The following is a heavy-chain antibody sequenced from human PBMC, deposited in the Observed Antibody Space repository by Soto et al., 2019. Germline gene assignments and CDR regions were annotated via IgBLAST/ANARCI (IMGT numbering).Heavy chain of an antibody. Sequence: QVQLVESGGGVVQPGRSLRLSCAASGFTFSSYAMHWVRQAPGKGLEWVAVISYDGSNKYYADSVKGRFTISRDNSKNTLYLQMNSLRAVDTAVYYCARDKYNSSSWYDYYYGMDVWGRGTTVTVSS. V-gene: IGHV3-30-3*01. D-gene: IGHD6-13*01. J-gene: IGHJ6*02. CDR3: ARDKYNSSSWYDYYYGMDV. CDR2: ISYDGSNK. CDR1: GFTFSSYA.